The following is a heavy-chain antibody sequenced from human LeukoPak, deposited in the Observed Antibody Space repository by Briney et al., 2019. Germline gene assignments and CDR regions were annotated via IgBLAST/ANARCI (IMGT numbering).Heavy chain of an antibody. CDR1: RYSISSGFY. CDR2: IYSSGTT. J-gene: IGHJ4*02. Sequence: SETLSLTCTVSRYSISSGFYWGWIRQPPGKGLEWIGSIYSSGTTHYNPSLKSRVTISVDTSKNQVSLNLRSVTAADTAVYYCARGDSGWYLGLGFDYWGQGTLVTVSS. CDR3: ARGDSGWYLGLGFDY. D-gene: IGHD6-19*01. V-gene: IGHV4-38-2*02.